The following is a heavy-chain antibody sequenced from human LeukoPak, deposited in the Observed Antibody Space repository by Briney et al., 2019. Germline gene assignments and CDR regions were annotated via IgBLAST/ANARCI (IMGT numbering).Heavy chain of an antibody. CDR2: IYYSGST. V-gene: IGHV4-59*01. J-gene: IGHJ6*02. CDR3: ARNPRIHYGMDV. Sequence: SETLSLTCTVSGGSISRYYWSWIRQPPGKGLEWIGYIYYSGSTNYNPSLKSRVTISVDTSTNQFSLKLTSVTAADTAVYYCARNPRIHYGMDVWGQGTTVTVSS. CDR1: GGSISRYY.